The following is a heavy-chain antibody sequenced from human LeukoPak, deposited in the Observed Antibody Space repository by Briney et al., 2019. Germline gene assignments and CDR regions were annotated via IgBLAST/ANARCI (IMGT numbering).Heavy chain of an antibody. CDR2: ITNDGSST. Sequence: GGSLRLSCAASGLTFSSHWMHWVRQAPGKGLVWVSRITNDGSSTTYADSVKGRFTISRDNSKNTLYLQMNSLRAEDTAVYYCARDTADWFDYWGQGTLVTVSS. D-gene: IGHD3/OR15-3a*01. V-gene: IGHV3-74*01. CDR1: GLTFSSHW. CDR3: ARDTADWFDY. J-gene: IGHJ4*02.